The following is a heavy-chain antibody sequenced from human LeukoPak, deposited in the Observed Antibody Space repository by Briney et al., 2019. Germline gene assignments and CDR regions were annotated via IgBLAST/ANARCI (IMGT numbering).Heavy chain of an antibody. J-gene: IGHJ5*02. Sequence: SGGSLRLSCAASGFTFSSYSMNWVRQAPGKGLVWVSRINSDGSSTSYADSVKGRFTISRDNAKNTLYLQMNSLRAEDTAVYYCARRLWFGELYFHPWGQGTLVTVSS. CDR3: ARRLWFGELYFHP. CDR2: INSDGSST. CDR1: GFTFSSYS. V-gene: IGHV3-74*01. D-gene: IGHD3-10*01.